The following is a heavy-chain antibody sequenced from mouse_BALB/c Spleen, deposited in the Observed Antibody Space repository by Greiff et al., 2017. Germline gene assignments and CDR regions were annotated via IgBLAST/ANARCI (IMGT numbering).Heavy chain of an antibody. CDR3: TRTNGNYDGWGAMDY. J-gene: IGHJ4*01. D-gene: IGHD2-1*01. CDR2: IRLKSNNYAT. CDR1: GFTFSNYW. Sequence: EVQLQESGGGLVQPGGSMKLSCVASGFTFSNYWMNWVRQSPEKGLEWVAEIRLKSNNYATHYAESVKGRFTISRDDSKSSVYLQMNNLRAEDTGIYYCTRTNGNYDGWGAMDYWGQGTSVTVSS. V-gene: IGHV6-6*02.